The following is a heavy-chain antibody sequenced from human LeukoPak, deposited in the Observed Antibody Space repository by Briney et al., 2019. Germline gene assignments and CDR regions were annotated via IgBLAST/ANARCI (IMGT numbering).Heavy chain of an antibody. Sequence: GGSLRLSRAASGLTFSSKAMRWVRQAPGKGLEWVSAISGSGGSKYYADAVKGRFTISSDNSNCTLYRQMNSLRAEDTAVYYCAKGGSYVDYWGQGTPVTVSS. D-gene: IGHD3-16*01. CDR2: ISGSGGSK. CDR3: AKGGSYVDY. CDR1: GLTFSSKA. V-gene: IGHV3-23*01. J-gene: IGHJ4*02.